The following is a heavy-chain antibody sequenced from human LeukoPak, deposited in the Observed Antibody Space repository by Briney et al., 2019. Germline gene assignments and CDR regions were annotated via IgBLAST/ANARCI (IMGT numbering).Heavy chain of an antibody. CDR3: AKESGNNTPPV. Sequence: GRSLRLSCAASGFTFSSFDMIWVRQAPGKGLEWVSGIRSRGTSTYYADSVKGRFTISRDNSKNKLYLQMNSLRAEDTAVYYCAKESGNNTPPVWGQGTPVTVSS. V-gene: IGHV3-23*01. J-gene: IGHJ6*02. CDR1: GFTFSSFD. CDR2: IRSRGTST. D-gene: IGHD3-10*01.